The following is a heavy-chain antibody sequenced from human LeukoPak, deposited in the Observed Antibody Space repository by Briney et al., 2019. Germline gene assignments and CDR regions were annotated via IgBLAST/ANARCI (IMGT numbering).Heavy chain of an antibody. CDR1: GFSFSSYP. CDR2: IGSNGDGI. CDR3: ARGPFSRYCSGGSCYRGFDY. J-gene: IGHJ4*02. D-gene: IGHD2-15*01. V-gene: IGHV3-64*01. Sequence: GGSLRLSCAASGFSFSSYPMHWVRQAPGKGLEYVSVIGSNGDGIYYANSVKGRFTISRDNSKNTLYLQMGSLRTEDTAVYYCARGPFSRYCSGGSCYRGFDYWGQGTLVTVSS.